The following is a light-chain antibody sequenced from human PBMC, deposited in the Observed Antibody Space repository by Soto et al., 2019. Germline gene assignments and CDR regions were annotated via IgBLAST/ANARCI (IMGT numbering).Light chain of an antibody. CDR2: NSN. V-gene: IGLV1-44*01. Sequence: QSVLTQPPSASGTPGQRVTISCSGSSSNIGSNTVNWYQQLPGTAPKLLIYNSNQRPSGVPDRFSASKSGTSASLAISGLRSEDEADYYCAAWDDSLNGVIFGGGTKLTVL. CDR3: AAWDDSLNGVI. J-gene: IGLJ2*01. CDR1: SSNIGSNT.